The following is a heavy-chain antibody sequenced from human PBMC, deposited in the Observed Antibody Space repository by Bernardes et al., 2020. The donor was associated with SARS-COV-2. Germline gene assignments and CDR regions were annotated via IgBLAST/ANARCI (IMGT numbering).Heavy chain of an antibody. Sequence: GGSLILSCAASGFTFRSYWMHWVRQATGQGLVWVSRINSDGSSTSYADSVKGRFTISRDNTKNTLYLQMNSLRAEDTGVYYCARVMDYGDYEWFDPWGQGTLVTVSS. D-gene: IGHD4-17*01. V-gene: IGHV3-74*01. CDR1: GFTFRSYW. CDR2: INSDGSST. J-gene: IGHJ5*02. CDR3: ARVMDYGDYEWFDP.